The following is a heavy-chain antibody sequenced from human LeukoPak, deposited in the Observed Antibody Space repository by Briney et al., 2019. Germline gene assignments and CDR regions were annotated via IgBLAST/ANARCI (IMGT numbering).Heavy chain of an antibody. D-gene: IGHD3-22*01. V-gene: IGHV3-7*01. J-gene: IGHJ3*02. Sequence: GGSLRLSCAASGFTFSSYWMSWVRQAPEKGLEWVANINQDGDEKYYVDSVEGRFTISRDNAKNSLCLEMNSLRAEDTAVYYCARGRYYYDSSGYYPPFAGAFDIWGQGTMVTVSS. CDR2: INQDGDEK. CDR3: ARGRYYYDSSGYYPPFAGAFDI. CDR1: GFTFSSYW.